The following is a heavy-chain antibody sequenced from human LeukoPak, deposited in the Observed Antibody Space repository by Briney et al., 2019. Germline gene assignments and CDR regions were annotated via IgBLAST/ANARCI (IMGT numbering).Heavy chain of an antibody. V-gene: IGHV4-59*01. CDR2: IYYSGST. Sequence: SETLSLTCTVSGGSISSYYWSWIRQPPGKGLEWIGYIYYSGSTNYNPSLKSRVSISVDTSKKQFSLKLSSVTAADTAMYHCARDVSPWGYFDYWGQGILVTVSS. J-gene: IGHJ4*02. CDR1: GGSISSYY. CDR3: ARDVSPWGYFDY. D-gene: IGHD7-27*01.